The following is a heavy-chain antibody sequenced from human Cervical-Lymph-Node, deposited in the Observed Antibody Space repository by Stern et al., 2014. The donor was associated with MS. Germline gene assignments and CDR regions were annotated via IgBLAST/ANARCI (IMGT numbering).Heavy chain of an antibody. Sequence: QVQLVQSGAEVKKPGSSVKVSCKASGGTFSSYTISWVRQAPGQGLEWMGRIIPILGIANYAQKFQGRVTITADKSTSTAYMELSSLRSEDTAVYYCARNDGEVENWFDPWGQGTLVTVSS. CDR2: IIPILGIA. D-gene: IGHD3-10*01. CDR1: GGTFSSYT. J-gene: IGHJ5*02. CDR3: ARNDGEVENWFDP. V-gene: IGHV1-69*02.